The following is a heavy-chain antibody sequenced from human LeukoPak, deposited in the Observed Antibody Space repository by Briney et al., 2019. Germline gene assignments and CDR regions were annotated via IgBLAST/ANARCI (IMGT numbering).Heavy chain of an antibody. CDR1: GYTFTGYY. Sequence: GASVKVSCKASGYTFTGYYIHWVRQAPGQGLEWMGWINPNRGGTDFAQKFQGRVTMTRDTSISTAYMELRRLMSDDTAVYYCARDHFGSSGRLGDYWGQGTLVTVSS. D-gene: IGHD3-22*01. V-gene: IGHV1-2*02. CDR2: INPNRGGT. J-gene: IGHJ4*02. CDR3: ARDHFGSSGRLGDY.